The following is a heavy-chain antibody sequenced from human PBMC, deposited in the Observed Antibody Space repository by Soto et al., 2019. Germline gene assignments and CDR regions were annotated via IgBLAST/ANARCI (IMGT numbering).Heavy chain of an antibody. D-gene: IGHD7-27*01. CDR3: ASDLGSPKDY. V-gene: IGHV4-39*01. CDR1: GGSISSSSYY. Sequence: SETLSLTCTVSGGSISSSSYYWGWIRQPPGKGLEWIGSIYYSGSTYYNPSLKSRVTISVDTSKNQFSLKLSSVTAADTAVYYCASDLGSPKDYWGQGTLVTVSS. CDR2: IYYSGST. J-gene: IGHJ4*02.